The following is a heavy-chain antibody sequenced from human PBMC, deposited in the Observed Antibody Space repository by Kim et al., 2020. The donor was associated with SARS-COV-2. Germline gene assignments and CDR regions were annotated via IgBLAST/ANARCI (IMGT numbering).Heavy chain of an antibody. Sequence: ASVKVSCKVSGYSLTELSIHWVRQAPGKGLEWMGGFDPEYAETIYAQKFQGRITVTEDTSTDTGYMELSGLRSEDTAIYYCATTTMIRGLAITPEVARFDPWGQGTLVTVSS. D-gene: IGHD3-10*01. CDR2: FDPEYAET. CDR1: GYSLTELS. V-gene: IGHV1-24*01. CDR3: ATTTMIRGLAITPEVARFDP. J-gene: IGHJ5*02.